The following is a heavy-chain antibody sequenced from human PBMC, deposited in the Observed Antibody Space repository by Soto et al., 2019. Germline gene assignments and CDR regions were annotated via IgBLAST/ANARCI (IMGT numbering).Heavy chain of an antibody. D-gene: IGHD3-22*01. Sequence: ASVKVSCKASGYIFTDYYMHWVRQAPGQELGWMGRINPNSGGTNYAQKFQGRVTMTRDTSISTAYMELSRLRSDDTAVYYCASGVVAGDAFDIWGQGTMVTVSS. V-gene: IGHV1-2*06. CDR1: GYIFTDYY. CDR2: INPNSGGT. J-gene: IGHJ3*02. CDR3: ASGVVAGDAFDI.